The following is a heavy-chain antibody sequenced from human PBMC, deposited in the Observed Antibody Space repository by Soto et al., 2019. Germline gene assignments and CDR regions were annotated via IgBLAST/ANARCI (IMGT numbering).Heavy chain of an antibody. CDR1: GGTFSSYA. CDR2: IIPIFGTA. Sequence: QVQLVQSGAEVKKPGSSVKVSCKASGGTFSSYAISWVRQAPGQGLEWMGGIIPIFGTANYAQKFQGRVTITEDESTSTAYMELSSLRSEDTAVYYCARRQISVTTSPEYFQHWGPGTLVTVSS. J-gene: IGHJ1*01. V-gene: IGHV1-69*12. CDR3: ARRQISVTTSPEYFQH. D-gene: IGHD4-17*01.